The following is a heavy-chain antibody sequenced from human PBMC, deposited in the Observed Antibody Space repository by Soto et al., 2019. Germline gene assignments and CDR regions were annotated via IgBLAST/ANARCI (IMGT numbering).Heavy chain of an antibody. CDR3: AREGGAGAAAGPYYYYGMDV. Sequence: SVKVSCKASGGTFSSYAISWVRQAPGQGLEWMGGIIPIFGTANYAQKFQGRVTITADEPTSTAYMELSSLRSEDTAVYYCAREGGAGAAAGPYYYYGMDVWGQGTTVTAP. V-gene: IGHV1-69*13. D-gene: IGHD6-13*01. CDR1: GGTFSSYA. J-gene: IGHJ6*02. CDR2: IIPIFGTA.